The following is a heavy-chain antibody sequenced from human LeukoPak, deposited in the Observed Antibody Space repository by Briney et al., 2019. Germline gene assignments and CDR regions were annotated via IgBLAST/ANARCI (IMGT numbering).Heavy chain of an antibody. CDR1: GFTVSSNY. J-gene: IGHJ4*02. V-gene: IGHV3-66*01. D-gene: IGHD3-9*01. CDR3: AGGPSPKYYDILTGYSDY. CDR2: IYSGGST. Sequence: GGSLRLSCAASGFTVSSNYMSWVRQAPGKGLEWVSVIYSGGSTYYADSVKGRFTISRDNSKNTLYLQMNSLRAEDTAVYYCAGGPSPKYYDILTGYSDYWGQGTLVTASS.